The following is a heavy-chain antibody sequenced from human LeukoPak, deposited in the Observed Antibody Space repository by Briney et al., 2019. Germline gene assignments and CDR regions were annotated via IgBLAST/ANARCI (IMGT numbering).Heavy chain of an antibody. J-gene: IGHJ4*02. CDR3: ARAPDSSGYYYHFDY. Sequence: TGGSLRLSCAASGFTFSSYEMNWVRQAPGQGLEWVAIISYGGNNQYYADSVKGRFTISRDNTKNTVYLQMNSLRPEDTAVYCCARAPDSSGYYYHFDYWGQGTLVTVSS. D-gene: IGHD3-22*01. CDR2: ISYGGNNQ. V-gene: IGHV3-30*03. CDR1: GFTFSSYE.